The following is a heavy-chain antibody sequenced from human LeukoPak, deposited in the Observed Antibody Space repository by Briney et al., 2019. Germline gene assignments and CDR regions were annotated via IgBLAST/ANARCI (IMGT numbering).Heavy chain of an antibody. V-gene: IGHV3-74*01. CDR3: AREGAALTRDFDY. D-gene: IGHD1-14*01. J-gene: IGHJ4*02. CDR1: GFTFSSYR. CDR2: INSDGSST. Sequence: GGSLRLSCAASGFTFSSYRMHWVRQAPGKGPVWVSRINSDGSSTSYAVSVRGRFTISRDNAKNTLYLQMSSLRAEDTAVYYCAREGAALTRDFDYWGQGTLVTVSS.